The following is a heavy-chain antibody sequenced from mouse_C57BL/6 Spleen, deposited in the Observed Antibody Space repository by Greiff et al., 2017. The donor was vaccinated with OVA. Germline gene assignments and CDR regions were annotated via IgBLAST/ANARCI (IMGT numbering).Heavy chain of an antibody. J-gene: IGHJ4*01. D-gene: IGHD1-1*01. CDR1: GYTFTSYW. CDR3: ARSGGSGYAMDY. Sequence: QVQLQQPGAELVMPGASVKLSCKASGYTFTSYWMHWVKQRPGQGLEWIGEIDPSDSYTNYNQKFKGKSTLTVDKSSSTAYMQLSSLTSEDSAVYYCARSGGSGYAMDYWGQGTSVTVSS. V-gene: IGHV1-69*01. CDR2: IDPSDSYT.